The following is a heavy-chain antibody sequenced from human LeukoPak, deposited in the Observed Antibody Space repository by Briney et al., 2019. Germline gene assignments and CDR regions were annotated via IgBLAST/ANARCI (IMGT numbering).Heavy chain of an antibody. V-gene: IGHV3-30*18. D-gene: IGHD1-26*01. CDR3: AKDWVGGSYQDAFDI. Sequence: PGRTLRLSCAASGFTFSSYGTHWVRQAPGKGLEWVALIAYDGSNKYYADSVKGRFTISRDTSKNTLYLQMNSLRAEDTAVYYCAKDWVGGSYQDAFDIWGQGTMVTVSA. J-gene: IGHJ3*02. CDR2: IAYDGSNK. CDR1: GFTFSSYG.